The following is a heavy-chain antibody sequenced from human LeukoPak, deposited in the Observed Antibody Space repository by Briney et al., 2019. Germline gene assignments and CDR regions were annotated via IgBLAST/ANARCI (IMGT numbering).Heavy chain of an antibody. CDR2: ISYDGSNK. CDR3: ARDQVPAATYYYYGMDV. D-gene: IGHD2-2*01. Sequence: PGGSLRLSCAASGFTFSSYAMHWVRQAPGKGLEWVAVISYDGSNKYYADSVKGRFTISRDNSKNTLYLQMNSLRAEDTAVYYRARDQVPAATYYYYGMDVWGQGTTVTVSS. J-gene: IGHJ6*02. CDR1: GFTFSSYA. V-gene: IGHV3-30-3*01.